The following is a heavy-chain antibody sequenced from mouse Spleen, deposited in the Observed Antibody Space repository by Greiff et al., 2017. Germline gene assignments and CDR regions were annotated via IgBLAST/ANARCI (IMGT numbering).Heavy chain of an antibody. V-gene: IGHV1-19*01. CDR3: ARYRYDDGALMDY. Sequence: EVQLQQSGPVLVKPGASVKMSCKASGYTFTDYYMNWVKQSHGKSLEWIGVINPYNGGTSYNQKFKGKATLTVDKSSSTAYMELNSLTSEDSAVYYCARYRYDDGALMDYWGQGTSVTVSS. CDR1: GYTFTDYY. J-gene: IGHJ4*01. CDR2: INPYNGGT. D-gene: IGHD2-14*01.